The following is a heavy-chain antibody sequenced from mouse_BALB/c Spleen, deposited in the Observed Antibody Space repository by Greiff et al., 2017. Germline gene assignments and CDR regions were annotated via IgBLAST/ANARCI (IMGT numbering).Heavy chain of an antibody. D-gene: IGHD1-1*01. CDR1: GYTFSSYW. Sequence: VQLQQSGAELMKPGASVKISCKATGYTFSSYWIEWVKQRPGHGLEWIGEILPGSGSTNYNEKFKGKATFTADTSSNTAYMQLSSLTSEDSAVYYCARKEKNYYGRGYFDVWRAGTTVTVSS. V-gene: IGHV1-9*01. CDR3: ARKEKNYYGRGYFDV. J-gene: IGHJ1*01. CDR2: ILPGSGST.